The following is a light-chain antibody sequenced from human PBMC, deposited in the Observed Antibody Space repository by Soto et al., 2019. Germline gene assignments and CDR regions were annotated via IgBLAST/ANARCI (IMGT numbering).Light chain of an antibody. V-gene: IGKV3-15*01. CDR3: QQYYDWPLT. Sequence: DIAMTQSPATLSVSPGERATISCRASQSIINNLAWYQQKPGQGPLLLIYGASTRATGIPARFSGSGSGTEFTLPISSLQSEDFAVYYCQQYYDWPLTFGPGTKVDIK. CDR2: GAS. CDR1: QSIINN. J-gene: IGKJ3*01.